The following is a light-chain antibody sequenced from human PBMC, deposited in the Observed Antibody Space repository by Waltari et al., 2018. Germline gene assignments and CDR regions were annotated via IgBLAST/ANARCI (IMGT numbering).Light chain of an antibody. CDR2: EAS. V-gene: IGKV1-33*01. CDR3: QQYDNLGIT. Sequence: DIQMTQSPSSLSASVGDRVTITCQASQDISNYLNWYQQKPGKAPKRLIYEASNLETGVPSRFSGSGSGTDFTFTISSLQPEDIATYYCQQYDNLGITFGGGTKVEIK. J-gene: IGKJ4*01. CDR1: QDISNY.